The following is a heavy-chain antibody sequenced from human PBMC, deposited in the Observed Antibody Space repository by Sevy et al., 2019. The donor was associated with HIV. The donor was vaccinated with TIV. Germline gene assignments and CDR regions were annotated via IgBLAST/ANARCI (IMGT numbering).Heavy chain of an antibody. V-gene: IGHV3-23*01. CDR2: LSFGCGEI. CDR1: GFTFSKYS. Sequence: GGSLRLSCAASGFTFSKYSMSWVRQPPGKGLEWVSTLSFGCGEINYADSVKGRFTISSDNSKRSVYLQMNNLRPEDTAVYCCAREGCTKPHDYWGQGTLVTVSS. J-gene: IGHJ4*02. CDR3: AREGCTKPHDY. D-gene: IGHD2-8*01.